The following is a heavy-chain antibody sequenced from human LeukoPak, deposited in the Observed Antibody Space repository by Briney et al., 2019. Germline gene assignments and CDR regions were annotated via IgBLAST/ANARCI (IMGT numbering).Heavy chain of an antibody. V-gene: IGHV3-23*01. CDR3: ARGIVVVAAATPHYFDY. Sequence: GGSLRLSCAASGFTFSSYAMSWVRQAPGKGLGWVSAISGSGGSTYYADSVKGRFTISRDNSKNTLYLQMNSLRAEDTAVYYCARGIVVVAAATPHYFDYWGQGTLVTVSS. CDR2: ISGSGGST. CDR1: GFTFSSYA. J-gene: IGHJ4*02. D-gene: IGHD2-15*01.